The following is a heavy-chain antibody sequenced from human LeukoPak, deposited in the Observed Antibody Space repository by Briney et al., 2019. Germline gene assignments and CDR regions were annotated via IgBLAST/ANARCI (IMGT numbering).Heavy chain of an antibody. D-gene: IGHD6-19*01. J-gene: IGHJ4*02. V-gene: IGHV4-61*02. CDR3: ASTGSLYSSGWRVLDY. CDR1: GGSISSGSYY. Sequence: SETLSLTCTVSGGSISSGSYYWSWIRQPAGKGLEWIGRIYTSGSNNYNPSLKSRVTISVDTSKNQFSLKLSSVTAADTAVYYCASTGSLYSSGWRVLDYWGQGTLVTVSS. CDR2: IYTSGSN.